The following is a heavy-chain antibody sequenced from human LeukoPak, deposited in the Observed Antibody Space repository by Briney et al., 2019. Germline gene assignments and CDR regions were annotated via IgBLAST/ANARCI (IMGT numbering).Heavy chain of an antibody. Sequence: ASVKVSCKASGYQFISYTMSWVRQAPGQGLEWMGWINTKTANPTYAQDFTGRFVFSLDTSVSTAYLQISGLKAGDTAVYYCARVAGFGERGMDVWGQGTTVTVSS. CDR1: GYQFISYT. CDR3: ARVAGFGERGMDV. J-gene: IGHJ6*02. D-gene: IGHD3-10*01. V-gene: IGHV7-4-1*02. CDR2: INTKTANP.